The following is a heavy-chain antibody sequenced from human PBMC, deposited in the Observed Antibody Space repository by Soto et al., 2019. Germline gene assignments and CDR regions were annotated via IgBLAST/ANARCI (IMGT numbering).Heavy chain of an antibody. J-gene: IGHJ3*02. Sequence: SETLSLTCTVSGGSMNAHFWSWIRQSAGKRLEWIGHIHISGTATYNPSLKGRVTMSLDPPKNQFSLKLSSVTAADTAVYYCARVLREVTFDAFDIWGQGTMVTVSS. V-gene: IGHV4-4*07. CDR3: ARVLREVTFDAFDI. CDR2: IHISGTA. D-gene: IGHD2-21*02. CDR1: GGSMNAHF.